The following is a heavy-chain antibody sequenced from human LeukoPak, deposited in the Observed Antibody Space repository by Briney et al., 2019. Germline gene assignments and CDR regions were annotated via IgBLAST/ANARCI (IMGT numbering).Heavy chain of an antibody. CDR2: IYTTGST. Sequence: SETLSLTCTVSGGSINNYYWSWIRQPAGKGLGWIGRIYTTGSTNYNPSLKSRVTISVDTSKNQFSLKLSSVTAADTAVYYCAGSAPLYCSSTSCYGYGAYYYYYMDVWGKGTTVTVSS. J-gene: IGHJ6*03. D-gene: IGHD2-2*01. CDR1: GGSINNYY. CDR3: AGSAPLYCSSTSCYGYGAYYYYYMDV. V-gene: IGHV4-4*07.